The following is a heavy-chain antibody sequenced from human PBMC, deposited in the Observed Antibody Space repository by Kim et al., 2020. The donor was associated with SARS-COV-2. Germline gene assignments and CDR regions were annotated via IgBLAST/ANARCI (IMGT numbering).Heavy chain of an antibody. Sequence: GGSLRLSCAASGFTFDDYAMHWVRQAPGKGLEWVSLISGDGGSTYYADSVKGRFTISRDNSKNSLYLQMNSLRTEDTALYYCAKDIGQYYDILTGPIDYWGQGTLVTVSS. CDR2: ISGDGGST. J-gene: IGHJ4*02. V-gene: IGHV3-43*02. CDR1: GFTFDDYA. D-gene: IGHD3-9*01. CDR3: AKDIGQYYDILTGPIDY.